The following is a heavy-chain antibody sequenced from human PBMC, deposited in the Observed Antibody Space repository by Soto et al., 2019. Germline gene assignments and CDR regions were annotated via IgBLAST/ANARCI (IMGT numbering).Heavy chain of an antibody. J-gene: IGHJ4*02. V-gene: IGHV1-8*01. CDR2: MNPDNGNT. D-gene: IGHD3-3*01. CDR3: ARGPRESGEWLLFDY. Sequence: SVKVSSKASGYTFSTYEINWVRRAAGQGLEWMGRMNPDNGNTGYAQKFQDRVTMTRNTSISTAYMELSSLRSDDTAVYYCARGPRESGEWLLFDYWGQGALVTVSS. CDR1: GYTFSTYE.